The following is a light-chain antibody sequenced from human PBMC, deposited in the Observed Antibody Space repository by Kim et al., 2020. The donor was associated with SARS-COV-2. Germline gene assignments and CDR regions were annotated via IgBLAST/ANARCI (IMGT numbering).Light chain of an antibody. Sequence: QSALTQPPSASGSPGQSVTISCSGTSTAFDTYTYVSWYQQHPGKAPKLIIYEITKRPSGVPDRFSGSKSGDTASLTISGLQAEDEAYYYCTSHANDNYVFGTGTKVTVL. CDR3: TSHANDNYV. CDR2: EIT. J-gene: IGLJ1*01. CDR1: STAFDTYTY. V-gene: IGLV2-8*01.